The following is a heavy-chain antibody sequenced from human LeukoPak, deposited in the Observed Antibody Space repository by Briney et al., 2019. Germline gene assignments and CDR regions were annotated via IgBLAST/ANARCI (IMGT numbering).Heavy chain of an antibody. V-gene: IGHV3-23*01. CDR1: GFTFSGYP. J-gene: IGHJ4*02. Sequence: GGSLRLSCAASGFTFSGYPMSWVRQAPGKGLEWVSAISGSGGSTYYADSVKGRFTISRDNSKNTLYLQMNSLRAEDTAVYYCAKDKVVRVTMVRADYWGQGTLVTVSS. CDR3: AKDKVVRVTMVRADY. CDR2: ISGSGGST. D-gene: IGHD3-10*01.